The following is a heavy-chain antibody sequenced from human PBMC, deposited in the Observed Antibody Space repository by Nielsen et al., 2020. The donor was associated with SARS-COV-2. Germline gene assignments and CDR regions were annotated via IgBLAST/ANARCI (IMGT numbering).Heavy chain of an antibody. J-gene: IGHJ4*02. CDR1: GGSISRYY. CDR3: ARSAAYYDFWSGYSLDS. CDR2: IYSTGST. Sequence: SETLSLTCTVSGGSISRYYWICIRQPPGKGLVWIVHIYSTGSTNYRPSLKSRVTISVDTPRNQFSLNLRSVTAADTAVYYCARSAAYYDFWSGYSLDSWGQGTLVTVSS. V-gene: IGHV4-59*08. D-gene: IGHD3-3*01.